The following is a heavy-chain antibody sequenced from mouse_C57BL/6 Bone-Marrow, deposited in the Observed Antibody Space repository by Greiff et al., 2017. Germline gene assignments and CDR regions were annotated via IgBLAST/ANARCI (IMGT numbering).Heavy chain of an antibody. CDR2: IDPSDSYT. Sequence: QVQLQQPGAELVRPGTSVKLSCKASGYTFTSYWMHWVKQRPGQGLEWIGVIDPSDSYTNYNQKFKGKATLTVDTSSSTAYMQLSSLTSEDAAVYYCARWGYGSSSPYYFDYWGQGTTLTVSS. D-gene: IGHD1-1*01. CDR3: ARWGYGSSSPYYFDY. V-gene: IGHV1-59*01. J-gene: IGHJ2*01. CDR1: GYTFTSYW.